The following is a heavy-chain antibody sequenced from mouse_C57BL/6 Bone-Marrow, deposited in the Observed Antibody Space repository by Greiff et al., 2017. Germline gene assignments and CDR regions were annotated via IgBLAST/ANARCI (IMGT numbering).Heavy chain of an antibody. CDR3: VRQKCGSETWFAY. Sequence: DVMLVESGGGLVQPKGSLKLSCAASGFSFNTYAMNWVRQAPGKGLEWVARIRSKSNNYATYYADSVKDRFTIARDDTESMLYLQMNNLKTEDTAMYYCVRQKCGSETWFAYWGQGTLVTVSA. D-gene: IGHD1-1*01. J-gene: IGHJ3*01. V-gene: IGHV10-1*01. CDR2: IRSKSNNYAT. CDR1: GFSFNTYA.